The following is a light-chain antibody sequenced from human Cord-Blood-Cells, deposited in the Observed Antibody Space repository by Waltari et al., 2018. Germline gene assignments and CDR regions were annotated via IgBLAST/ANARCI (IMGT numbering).Light chain of an antibody. CDR1: QSISSY. CDR2: AAS. CDR3: QQSYSTPPT. J-gene: IGKJ4*01. V-gene: IGKV1-39*01. Sequence: DIQKTQSPSSLSASVRDSVTITCRASQSISSYLNWYQQKPGKAPKLLIYAASSLQSGVPSRFSGSGSGTDFTLTISSLQPEDFATYYCQQSYSTPPTFGRGTKLEIK.